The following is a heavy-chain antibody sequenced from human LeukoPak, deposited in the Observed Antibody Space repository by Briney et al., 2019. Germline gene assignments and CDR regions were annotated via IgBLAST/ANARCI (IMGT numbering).Heavy chain of an antibody. Sequence: SSETLSLTCAVYGGSFSGYYWSWIRQPPGKGLEWIGEINHSGSTNYNPSLKSRVTISVDTSKNQFSLKLSSVTAADTAVYYCARGWFPWGQGTLVTVSS. CDR3: ARGWFP. V-gene: IGHV4-34*01. D-gene: IGHD3-22*01. CDR1: GGSFSGYY. CDR2: INHSGST. J-gene: IGHJ4*02.